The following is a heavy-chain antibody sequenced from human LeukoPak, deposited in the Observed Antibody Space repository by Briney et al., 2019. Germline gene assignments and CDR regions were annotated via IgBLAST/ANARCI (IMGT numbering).Heavy chain of an antibody. V-gene: IGHV4-59*01. CDR3: ARVRAYDFWSGYCFDY. J-gene: IGHJ4*02. Sequence: SETLSLTCSVSSGSISSYYWSWIRQPPGKGLEWIGYIYYSGTTNYNPSLESRVTISVDTSKNQFSLKLSSVTAADTAVYYCARVRAYDFWSGYCFDYWGQGTLVTVSS. D-gene: IGHD3-3*01. CDR2: IYYSGTT. CDR1: SGSISSYY.